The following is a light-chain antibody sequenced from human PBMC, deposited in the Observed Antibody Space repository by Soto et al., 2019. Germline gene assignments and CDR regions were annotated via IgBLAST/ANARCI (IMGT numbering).Light chain of an antibody. CDR2: GAS. CDR1: QSVSTY. V-gene: IGKV3-15*01. J-gene: IGKJ5*01. CDR3: QQYNDWPSIT. Sequence: EIEMTQSPATLSVSPGAGATLSCRASQSVSTYLPWYQQKPGQAPRLLIYGASTRAAGIPARFSGSGSGTEFTLTISSLQSEDFAADYCQQYNDWPSITFGQGTRLEIK.